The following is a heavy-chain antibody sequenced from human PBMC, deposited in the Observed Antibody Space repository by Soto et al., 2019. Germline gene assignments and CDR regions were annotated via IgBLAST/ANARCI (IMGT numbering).Heavy chain of an antibody. CDR2: IWYDGSNK. CDR1: GFTFSSYG. CDR3: ARHPAAQQARYYYYYYYMDV. V-gene: IGHV3-33*01. Sequence: EGSLRLSCAASGFTFSSYGMHWVRQAPGKGLEWVAVIWYDGSNKYYADSVKGRFTISRDNAKNSLYLQMNSLRAEDTAVYYCARHPAAQQARYYYYYYYMDVWGKGSTVTGS. J-gene: IGHJ6*03. D-gene: IGHD6-25*01.